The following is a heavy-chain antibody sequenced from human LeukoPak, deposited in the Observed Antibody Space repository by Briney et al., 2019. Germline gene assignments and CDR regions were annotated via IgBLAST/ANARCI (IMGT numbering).Heavy chain of an antibody. CDR2: INPNRGGT. J-gene: IGHJ6*03. CDR1: GYTFTSHG. D-gene: IGHD6-19*01. V-gene: IGHV1-2*02. Sequence: ASVKVSCKASGYTFTSHGISWVRQAPGQGLEWMGWINPNRGGTNYAQKFQGRVTMTRETSISTAYMELSRLRSDDTAVYYCARGAAVAATYYYYYMDVWGKGTTVTVSS. CDR3: ARGAAVAATYYYYYMDV.